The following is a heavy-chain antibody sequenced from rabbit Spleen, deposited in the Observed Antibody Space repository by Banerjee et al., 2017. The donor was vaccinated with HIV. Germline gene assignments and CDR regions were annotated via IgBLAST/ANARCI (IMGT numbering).Heavy chain of an antibody. D-gene: IGHD8-1*01. CDR1: GFSFSSSDY. V-gene: IGHV1S45*01. CDR2: IAGSSSGFT. CDR3: ARDTGSSFSSYGMDL. Sequence: QEQLTETGGGLVQPEGSLALTCRASGFSFSSSDYICWVRQAPGKGLEWISCIAGSSSGFTYSATWAKGRVTISKTSSTTVTLQMTSLTAADTATYFCARDTGSSFSSYGMDLWGPGTLVTVS. J-gene: IGHJ6*01.